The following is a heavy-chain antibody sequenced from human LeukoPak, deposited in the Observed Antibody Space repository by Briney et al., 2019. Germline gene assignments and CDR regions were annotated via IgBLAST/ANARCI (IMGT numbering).Heavy chain of an antibody. J-gene: IGHJ6*02. D-gene: IGHD2-2*01. V-gene: IGHV4-30-4*01. CDR2: IYYSGST. Sequence: SQTLSLTCTVSGGSISSGDYYWSWIRQPPGKGLEWIGYIYYSGSTYYNPSLKSRVTISVDMSKNQFSLKLSSVTAADTAVYYCAREAPLYCSSTSCYEYYYGMDVWGQGTTVTVSS. CDR3: AREAPLYCSSTSCYEYYYGMDV. CDR1: GGSISSGDYY.